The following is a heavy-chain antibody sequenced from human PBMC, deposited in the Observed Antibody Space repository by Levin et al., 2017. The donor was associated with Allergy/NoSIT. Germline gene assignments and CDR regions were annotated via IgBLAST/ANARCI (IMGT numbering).Heavy chain of an antibody. D-gene: IGHD2-2*01. CDR3: VRETDCTSTSCYYFDS. V-gene: IGHV3-23*01. CDR2: ISGNGRTT. J-gene: IGHJ4*02. CDR1: GFTFSSSA. Sequence: LSLTCAASGFTFSSSAMSWVRQAPGKGLEWVSAISGNGRTTNYADSVKGRFTISRDNSKSTLFLQMNSLRNDDTAVYFCVRETDCTSTSCYYFDSWGQGILVTVSS.